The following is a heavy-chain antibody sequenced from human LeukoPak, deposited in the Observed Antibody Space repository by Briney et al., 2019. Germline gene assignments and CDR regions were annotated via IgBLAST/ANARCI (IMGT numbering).Heavy chain of an antibody. J-gene: IGHJ2*01. V-gene: IGHV3-30-3*01. Sequence: GGSLRLSCAASGFTFGSYAMHWVRQAPGKGLEWVAVISYDGSNKYYADSVKGRFTISRDNSKNTLYLQMNSLRAEDTAVYYCARDPLGYCSSTSCYTWYFDLWGRGTLVTVSS. D-gene: IGHD2-2*02. CDR3: ARDPLGYCSSTSCYTWYFDL. CDR1: GFTFGSYA. CDR2: ISYDGSNK.